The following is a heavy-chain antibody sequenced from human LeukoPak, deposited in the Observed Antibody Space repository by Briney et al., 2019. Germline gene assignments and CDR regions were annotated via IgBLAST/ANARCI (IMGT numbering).Heavy chain of an antibody. CDR1: GGSISSYY. Sequence: SETLSLTCTVSGGSISSYYWSWIRQPPGKGLEWVGHIYYLGSTNYNPSLKSRVTISIDTSKNQFSLKLSSVTAADTAVYYCARGGIAVAGTSKYYYYGMDVWGQGTTVTVSS. J-gene: IGHJ6*02. D-gene: IGHD6-19*01. CDR3: ARGGIAVAGTSKYYYYGMDV. CDR2: IYYLGST. V-gene: IGHV4-59*12.